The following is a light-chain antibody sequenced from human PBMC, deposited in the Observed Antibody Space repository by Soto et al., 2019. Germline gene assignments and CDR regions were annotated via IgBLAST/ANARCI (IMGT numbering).Light chain of an antibody. CDR1: SSDVGSYNL. Sequence: QAVVTQPASVSGSPGQSITISCTGTSSDVGSYNLVSWYQQHPGKAPKLMIYEGSKRPSGVSSRFSGSKSGNTASLTISGLQAEDEADYYCCSYAGSVVFGGGTKLTVL. V-gene: IGLV2-23*01. CDR2: EGS. CDR3: CSYAGSVV. J-gene: IGLJ2*01.